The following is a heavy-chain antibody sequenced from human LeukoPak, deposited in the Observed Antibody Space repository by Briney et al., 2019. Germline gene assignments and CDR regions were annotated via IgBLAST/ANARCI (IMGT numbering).Heavy chain of an antibody. D-gene: IGHD3-3*01. Sequence: GESLKISCKGSGYSFTSYGISWVRQAPGQGLEWMGWISAYNGNTNYAQKLQGRVTMTTDTSTSTAYMELRSLRSDDTAVYYCARVRLKGTDFWSGYNAKPYYFDYWGQGTLVTVSS. CDR1: GYSFTSYG. CDR2: ISAYNGNT. CDR3: ARVRLKGTDFWSGYNAKPYYFDY. V-gene: IGHV1-18*01. J-gene: IGHJ4*02.